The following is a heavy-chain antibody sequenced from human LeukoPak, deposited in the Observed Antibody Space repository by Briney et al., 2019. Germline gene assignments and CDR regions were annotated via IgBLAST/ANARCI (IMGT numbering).Heavy chain of an antibody. D-gene: IGHD2-15*01. CDR2: ISAYNGNT. CDR3: ARQYCSGGSCYIDY. Sequence: GASVKVSRKASGYTFTSYGISWVRQAPGQGLEWMGWISAYNGNTNYAQKLQGRVTMTTDTSTSTAYMELRSLRSDDTAVYYCARQYCSGGSCYIDYWGQGTLVTVSS. V-gene: IGHV1-18*01. J-gene: IGHJ4*02. CDR1: GYTFTSYG.